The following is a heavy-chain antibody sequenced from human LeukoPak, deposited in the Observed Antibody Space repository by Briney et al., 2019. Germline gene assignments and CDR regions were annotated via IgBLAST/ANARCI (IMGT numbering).Heavy chain of an antibody. Sequence: SGPTLVNPTQTLTLTCTFSGFSLITNEVGVGWIRQPPGKALEWLALFYYNNNKFYSPSLENRVTVSKVTSKNQVVLTLTNMDPMDTATYYCAHQEYDNGWHPFQHWGQGTLVTVSS. CDR1: GFSLITNEVG. D-gene: IGHD6-19*01. CDR2: FYYNNNK. V-gene: IGHV2-5*01. J-gene: IGHJ1*01. CDR3: AHQEYDNGWHPFQH.